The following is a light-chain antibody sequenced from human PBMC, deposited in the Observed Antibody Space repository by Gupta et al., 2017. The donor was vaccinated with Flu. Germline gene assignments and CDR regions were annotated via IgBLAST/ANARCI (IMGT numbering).Light chain of an antibody. J-gene: IGKJ2*02. CDR1: QSVNNNL. CDR3: QQYCISLCT. Sequence: EIVLTQSPGTLSLSPGERATLSCRASQSVNNNLLTWYQQKPGQAPRLLIYGASSRATGIPDRFSGSGSGTDFTLTISRLEPEDFAVYYCQQYCISLCTFGQGTKVEIK. CDR2: GAS. V-gene: IGKV3-20*01.